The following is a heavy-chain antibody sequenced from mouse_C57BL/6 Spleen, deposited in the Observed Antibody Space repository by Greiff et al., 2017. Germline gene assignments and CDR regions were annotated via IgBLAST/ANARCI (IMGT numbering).Heavy chain of an antibody. CDR1: GFTFSSYA. D-gene: IGHD4-1*01. V-gene: IGHV5-4*01. CDR2: ISDGGSYT. Sequence: EVQLVESGGGLVKPGGSLKLSCAASGFTFSSYAMSWVRQTPEKRLEWVATISDGGSYTYYPDNVKGRFTISRDNAKNNLYLQMSHLKSEDTAMYYCARGRLTGTRFDYWCQGTPLTVSS. J-gene: IGHJ2*01. CDR3: ARGRLTGTRFDY.